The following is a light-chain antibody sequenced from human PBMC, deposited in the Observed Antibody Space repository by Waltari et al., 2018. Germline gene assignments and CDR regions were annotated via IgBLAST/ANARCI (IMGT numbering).Light chain of an antibody. CDR1: QCLVFSDGNNY. CDR2: EVS. V-gene: IGKV2-28*01. Sequence: DIVMTQSPLSLPVTPGEPASISCRSSQCLVFSDGNNYLDWYQQKPWQSPQLLVYEVSKRASGVPDRFSGSGSGTDFTLKISRVEAEDVGVYYCMQALQAPYTFGQGTKLEIK. CDR3: MQALQAPYT. J-gene: IGKJ2*01.